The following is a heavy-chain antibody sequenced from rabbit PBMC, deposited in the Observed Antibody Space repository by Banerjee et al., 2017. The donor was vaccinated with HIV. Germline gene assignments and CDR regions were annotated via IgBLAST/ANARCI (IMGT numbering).Heavy chain of an antibody. D-gene: IGHD6-1*01. CDR3: ARDPYGGYHGYGYALNL. J-gene: IGHJ4*01. CDR1: GFSFSSSYY. CDR2: IHAGSSGIT. Sequence: QEQLVESGGDLVQPEGSLTLTCTASGFSFSSSYYMCWVRQAPGKGLEWIACIHAGSSGITYYASWAKGRFTISKTSSTTVTLQMTSLTAADTATYFCARDPYGGYHGYGYALNLWGQGTLVTVS. V-gene: IGHV1S45*01.